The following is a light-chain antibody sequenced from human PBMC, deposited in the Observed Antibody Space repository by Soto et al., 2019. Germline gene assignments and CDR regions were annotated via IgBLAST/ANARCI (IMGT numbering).Light chain of an antibody. J-gene: IGKJ5*01. CDR2: AAS. Sequence: DLQLTQPPSFLSASVGDRVTITCRASQGISRYLAWYQQKPGKAPKLLIYAASTLQSGVPSRFSGSGSGTEFTLTISSLQSEDFAVYYCQQYNDWPPTFGQGTRLEIK. CDR1: QGISRY. V-gene: IGKV1-9*01. CDR3: QQYNDWPPT.